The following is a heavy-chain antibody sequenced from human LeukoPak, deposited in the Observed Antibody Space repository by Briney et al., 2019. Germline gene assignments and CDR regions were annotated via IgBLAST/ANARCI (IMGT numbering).Heavy chain of an antibody. D-gene: IGHD3-10*01. V-gene: IGHV4-34*01. CDR2: INHSGST. CDR1: GGSFSGYY. Sequence: PSETLSLTCAVYGGSFSGYYWSWIRQPPGKGLELIGEINHSGSTNYNPSLKSRVTISVDTSKNQFSLKLSSVTAADTAVYYCARQRGYNPYYNGSGSYGGKPFDYWGQGTLVTVSS. J-gene: IGHJ4*02. CDR3: ARQRGYNPYYNGSGSYGGKPFDY.